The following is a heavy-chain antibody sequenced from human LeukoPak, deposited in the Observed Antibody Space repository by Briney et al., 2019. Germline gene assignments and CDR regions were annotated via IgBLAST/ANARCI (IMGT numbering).Heavy chain of an antibody. D-gene: IGHD5-18*01. CDR1: GGSFTAYA. CDR2: IIPILGTS. J-gene: IGHJ4*02. CDR3: ARGLDASMETAYDY. Sequence: SLKVSCNASGGSFTAYATSWVRQARGPGLEWMGGIIPILGTSNYAQKLQGRVTISTDESTSTAYMEVSSLRSEDTAIYYCARGLDASMETAYDYWGQGTLVTVSS. V-gene: IGHV1-69*05.